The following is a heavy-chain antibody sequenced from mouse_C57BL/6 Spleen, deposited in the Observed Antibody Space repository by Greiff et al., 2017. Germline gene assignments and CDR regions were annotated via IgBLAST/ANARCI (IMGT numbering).Heavy chain of an antibody. CDR2: IWRGGST. CDR1: GFSLTSYG. J-gene: IGHJ4*01. V-gene: IGHV2-5*01. CDR3: AKKGYYGYDRYYAMDY. Sequence: VKLVESGPGLVQPSQSLSITCTVSGFSLTSYGVHWVRQSPGKGLEWLGVIWRGGSTDYNAAFMSRLSITKDNSKSQVFFKMNSLQADDTAIYYCAKKGYYGYDRYYAMDYWGQGTSVTVSS. D-gene: IGHD2-2*01.